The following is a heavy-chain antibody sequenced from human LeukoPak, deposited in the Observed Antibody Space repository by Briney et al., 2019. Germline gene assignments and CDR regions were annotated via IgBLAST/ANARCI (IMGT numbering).Heavy chain of an antibody. J-gene: IGHJ4*02. CDR2: IYSGGSP. Sequence: PGGSLRLSCAASGFTVSSNYMSWVRQAPGKGLEWVSVIYSGGSPYYADSVKGRFTISRDNSKNTLYLQMNSLRAEDTAVYYCASYDSSGYYVDYWGQGTLVTVSS. V-gene: IGHV3-53*01. CDR3: ASYDSSGYYVDY. D-gene: IGHD3-22*01. CDR1: GFTVSSNY.